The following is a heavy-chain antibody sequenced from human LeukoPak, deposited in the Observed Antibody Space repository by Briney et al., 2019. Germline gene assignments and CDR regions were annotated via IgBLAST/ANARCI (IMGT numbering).Heavy chain of an antibody. CDR2: IFPSGGEI. CDR1: GFTFSTFA. Sequence: GGSLRLSCAASGFTFSTFAMIWVRQPPGKGLEWVSSIFPSGGEIHYADSVRDRFTISRDNSKSTLSLQMNSLRAEDTAIYYCATYRQVLLPFESWGQGTLVTVSS. CDR3: ATYRQVLLPFES. D-gene: IGHD2-8*02. J-gene: IGHJ4*02. V-gene: IGHV3-23*01.